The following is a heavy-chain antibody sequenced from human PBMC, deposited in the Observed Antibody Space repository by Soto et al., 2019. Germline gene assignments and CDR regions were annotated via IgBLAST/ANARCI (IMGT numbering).Heavy chain of an antibody. D-gene: IGHD3-3*01. Sequence: QVQLVQSGAEVKKPGSSVKVSCKASGGTFSSYAISWVRQAPGQGLEWMGGIIPIFGTANYAQKFQGRVTITADKSTSTDYMELSRLRSEDTAVYYCARDYDFWSGYSNWFDPWGQGTLVTVSS. CDR2: IIPIFGTA. J-gene: IGHJ5*02. CDR3: ARDYDFWSGYSNWFDP. CDR1: GGTFSSYA. V-gene: IGHV1-69*06.